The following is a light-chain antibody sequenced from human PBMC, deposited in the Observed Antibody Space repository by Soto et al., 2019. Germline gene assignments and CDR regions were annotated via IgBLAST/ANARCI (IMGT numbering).Light chain of an antibody. Sequence: VMTQAPATLSVSPGDRATLSCRASQTINNNVAWYQQKPGQTPRLLIYDASNRATGIPARFSGSGSGTDFTLTISSLEPGDFAVYYCQQRSNWPRTFGQGTKVDIK. V-gene: IGKV3-11*01. CDR1: QTINNN. J-gene: IGKJ1*01. CDR2: DAS. CDR3: QQRSNWPRT.